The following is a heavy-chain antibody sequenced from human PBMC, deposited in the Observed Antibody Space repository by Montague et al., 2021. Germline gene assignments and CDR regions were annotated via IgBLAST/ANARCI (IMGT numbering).Heavy chain of an antibody. D-gene: IGHD3-10*01. CDR1: SGSIFHAH. CDR2: MFYGGAT. CDR3: AKQDYFVSGTSYKGFDP. Sequence: SETLSLTCTVSSGSIFHAHWSWVRQPPGKGLEWLGSMFYGGATSNNRTLKSRVTMSIDTSTNQFSLKLSFVTAADTAVYYCAKQDYFVSGTSYKGFDPWGQGILVTVSS. J-gene: IGHJ5*02. V-gene: IGHV4-59*08.